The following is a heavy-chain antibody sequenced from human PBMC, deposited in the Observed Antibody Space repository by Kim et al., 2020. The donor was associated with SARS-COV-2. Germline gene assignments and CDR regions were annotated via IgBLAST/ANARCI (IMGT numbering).Heavy chain of an antibody. Sequence: ASVKVSCKASGYTFTSYAMHWVRQAPGQRLEWMGWINAGNGNTKYSQKFQGRVTITRDTSASTAYMELSSLRSEDTAVYYCARGGTHQLGWFDPWGQGTLVTVSS. CDR1: GYTFTSYA. D-gene: IGHD3-16*01. CDR2: INAGNGNT. CDR3: ARGGTHQLGWFDP. V-gene: IGHV1-3*01. J-gene: IGHJ5*02.